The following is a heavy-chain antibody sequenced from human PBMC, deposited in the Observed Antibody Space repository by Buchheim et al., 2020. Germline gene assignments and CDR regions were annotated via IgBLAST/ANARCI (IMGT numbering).Heavy chain of an antibody. CDR2: ISYDGSNK. CDR3: AKDGGYYDSSGYYYSRIDYYYYYGMDV. J-gene: IGHJ6*02. D-gene: IGHD3-22*01. CDR1: GFTFSSYG. V-gene: IGHV3-30*18. Sequence: QVQLVESGGGVVQPGRSLRLSCAASGFTFSSYGMHWVRQAPGKGLEWVAVISYDGSNKYYADSVKGRFTISRDNSKNTLYLQMNSLRAEDTAVYYCAKDGGYYDSSGYYYSRIDYYYYYGMDVWGQGTT.